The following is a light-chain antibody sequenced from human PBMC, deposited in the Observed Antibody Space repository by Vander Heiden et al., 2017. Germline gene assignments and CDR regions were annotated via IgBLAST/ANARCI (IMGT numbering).Light chain of an antibody. CDR3: QQSYSAPWT. J-gene: IGKJ1*01. Sequence: DSQMTQSPSSVSASVGDRVTSTCRASQSISSYLNWYQQKPGKAPKLLIYAASSLQSGVPSRFSGSGSGTDFTLTISSLQPEDFATYYCQQSYSAPWTFGQGTKVEIK. CDR2: AAS. CDR1: QSISSY. V-gene: IGKV1-39*01.